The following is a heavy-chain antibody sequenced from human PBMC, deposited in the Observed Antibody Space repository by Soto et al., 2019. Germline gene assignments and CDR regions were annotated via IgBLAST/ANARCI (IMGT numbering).Heavy chain of an antibody. D-gene: IGHD3-3*01. Sequence: PGGSLRLSCAASAFSVISYYMSLVRQAPGKGLEWVSLIYSGDTTYYADSVKGRFTISRDNSKNTLYLQMNSLRIEDTAVYHCARAPRDFWSDQYDAFAIWGQGTMVTVSS. CDR3: ARAPRDFWSDQYDAFAI. J-gene: IGHJ3*02. CDR2: IYSGDTT. CDR1: AFSVISYY. V-gene: IGHV3-66*01.